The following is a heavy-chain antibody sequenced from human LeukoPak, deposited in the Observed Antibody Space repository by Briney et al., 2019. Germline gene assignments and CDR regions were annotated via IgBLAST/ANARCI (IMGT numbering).Heavy chain of an antibody. J-gene: IGHJ6*01. Sequence: ASVKVSCKASGYTFTSYDINWVRQATGQGLEWMGWMNPNSGNTGYAQKFQGRVTMTRNTSISTAYMELSSLRSEDTAVYYCARVGSWSDYNYYYYGMDVWGKGPRSPSPQ. CDR2: MNPNSGNT. CDR1: GYTFTSYD. CDR3: ARVGSWSDYNYYYYGMDV. D-gene: IGHD6-13*01. V-gene: IGHV1-8*01.